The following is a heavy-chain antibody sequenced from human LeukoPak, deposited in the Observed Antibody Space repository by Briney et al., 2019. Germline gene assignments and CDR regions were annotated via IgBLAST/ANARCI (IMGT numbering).Heavy chain of an antibody. J-gene: IGHJ4*02. Sequence: PGRSLRLSCAASGFTFSSYGMHWVRQAPGKGLEWVAVIWYDGSNKYYADSVKGRFTISRDNSKNTLYLQMNSLRDEDAAVYYCARDPLYEDYGDYVSSGDWGQGTLVTVSS. CDR3: ARDPLYEDYGDYVSSGD. V-gene: IGHV3-33*01. CDR1: GFTFSSYG. D-gene: IGHD4-17*01. CDR2: IWYDGSNK.